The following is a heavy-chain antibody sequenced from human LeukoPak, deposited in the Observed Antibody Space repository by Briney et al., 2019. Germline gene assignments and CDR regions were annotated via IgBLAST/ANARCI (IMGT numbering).Heavy chain of an antibody. V-gene: IGHV1-8*01. Sequence: GASVKVSCKASGYTFTSYDINWVRQATGQGLEWMGWMNPNSDNTGYARKFQGRVTITRNTSISTAYMELSSLRSEDTAVYYCATIQWASDNDWFDPWGQGTLVTVSS. J-gene: IGHJ5*02. CDR2: MNPNSDNT. CDR3: ATIQWASDNDWFDP. CDR1: GYTFTSYD. D-gene: IGHD1-26*01.